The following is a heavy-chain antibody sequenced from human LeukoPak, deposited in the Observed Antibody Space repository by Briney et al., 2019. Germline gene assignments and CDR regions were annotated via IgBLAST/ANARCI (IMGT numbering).Heavy chain of an antibody. J-gene: IGHJ5*02. V-gene: IGHV3-48*03. CDR2: ISSSGSTI. Sequence: QAGGSLRLSCAASGFTFSSYEMNWVRQAPGKGLEWVSYISSSGSTIYYADSVKGRFTISRDNAKNSLYLQMNSLRAEDTALYHCARDDGYGDSNNWFDPWGQGTLVTVSS. D-gene: IGHD4-17*01. CDR3: ARDDGYGDSNNWFDP. CDR1: GFTFSSYE.